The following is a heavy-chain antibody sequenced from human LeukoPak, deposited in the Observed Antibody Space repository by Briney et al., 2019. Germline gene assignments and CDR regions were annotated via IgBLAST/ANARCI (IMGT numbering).Heavy chain of an antibody. Sequence: SETLSLTCTVSGVSLSSYYWSWIRQPPGKGLEWIGYISYSGSTNYNPSLKSRVTISIDTSKNQFSLKFNSVTAADTAIYYCARGRWFDSWGQGTLVTVSS. V-gene: IGHV4-59*01. CDR2: ISYSGST. CDR1: GVSLSSYY. J-gene: IGHJ5*01. CDR3: ARGRWFDS.